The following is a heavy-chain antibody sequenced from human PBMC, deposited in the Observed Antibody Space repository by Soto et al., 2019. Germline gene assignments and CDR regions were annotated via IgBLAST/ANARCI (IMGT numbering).Heavy chain of an antibody. D-gene: IGHD1-26*01. J-gene: IGHJ4*02. CDR1: GFSLSTSGVG. Sequence: QITLKESGPTLVKPTQTLTLTCTFSGFSLSTSGVGVGWIRQPPGKALEWLAVIYWGDDKRYSPSLKSRLTIXKXXSKNQVVLTMTNMDPVDTATYYCAHTSWELAYFDYWGQGTLVTVSS. V-gene: IGHV2-5*02. CDR3: AHTSWELAYFDY. CDR2: IYWGDDK.